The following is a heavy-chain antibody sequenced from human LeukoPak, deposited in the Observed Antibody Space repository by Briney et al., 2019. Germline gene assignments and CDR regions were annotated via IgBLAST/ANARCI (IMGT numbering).Heavy chain of an antibody. V-gene: IGHV3-21*01. CDR2: ISSSSSYI. CDR3: ARSRDYDFWSGSLLPGWFDP. CDR1: GFTFSSYS. Sequence: GGSLRLSCAASGFTFSSYSMNWVRQAPGKGLEWVSSISSSSSYIYYADSVKGRFTISRDNAKSSLYLQMNSLRAEDTAVYYCARSRDYDFWSGSLLPGWFDPWGQGTLVTVSS. J-gene: IGHJ5*02. D-gene: IGHD3-3*01.